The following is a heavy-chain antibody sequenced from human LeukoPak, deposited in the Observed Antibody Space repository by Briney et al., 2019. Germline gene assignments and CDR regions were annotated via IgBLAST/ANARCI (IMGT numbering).Heavy chain of an antibody. CDR1: GDSLYSNY. CDR2: IFYSGSS. CDR3: AGRAARFFDY. J-gene: IGHJ4*02. Sequence: SSETLSLTCTVSGDSLYSNYWSWIPQPPGEGLQWRGYIFYSGSSNYNASLRSRVAISVGTSKNQFSLKLTSVTAAVTAVYYWAGRAARFFDYWGQGILVSVPS. V-gene: IGHV4-59*01. D-gene: IGHD6-25*01.